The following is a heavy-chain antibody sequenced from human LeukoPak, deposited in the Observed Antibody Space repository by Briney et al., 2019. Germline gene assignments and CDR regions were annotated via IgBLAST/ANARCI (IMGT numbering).Heavy chain of an antibody. CDR2: MYQDGSEK. D-gene: IGHD3-10*01. CDR1: GFIFRNYG. Sequence: GGSLRLPCAGSGFIFRNYGMHWVRQAPGQGLEWVANMYQDGSEKYCVDSVKGRFTISRDNAKNSLYLQMNSLRAEDTAVYYCASVLWFGGIFFDYWGQGTLVTVSS. J-gene: IGHJ4*02. CDR3: ASVLWFGGIFFDY. V-gene: IGHV3-7*03.